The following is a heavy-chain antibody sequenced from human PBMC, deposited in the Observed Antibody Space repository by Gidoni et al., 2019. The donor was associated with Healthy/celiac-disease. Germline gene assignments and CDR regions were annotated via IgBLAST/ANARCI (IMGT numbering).Heavy chain of an antibody. Sequence: VHLVESGGGMVQPGRSLRLSCAASGFIFSDFAMHWVRQTPGKWLDWVAFITYDGSNKYYGDSVKGRCTISRDSSKNTLHLQMDSLRGEDTGVYYCAKDDYGMDVWGQGTTVTVSS. V-gene: IGHV3-30*18. J-gene: IGHJ6*02. CDR2: ITYDGSNK. CDR1: GFIFSDFA. CDR3: AKDDYGMDV.